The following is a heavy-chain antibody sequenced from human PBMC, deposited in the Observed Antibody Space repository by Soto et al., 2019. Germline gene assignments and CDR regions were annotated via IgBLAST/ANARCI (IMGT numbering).Heavy chain of an antibody. CDR1: GHTFTSYG. D-gene: IGHD3-3*01. CDR2: IIGYNGNT. V-gene: IGHV1-18*01. J-gene: IGHJ5*02. CDR3: ARVPRRTTLEWLSPNWFDP. Sequence: GASVKVSCKASGHTFTSYGISWVRQAPGQGLEWMGWIIGYNGNTKYAQKFQGRVTMTTDTSTSTAYMELRSLRSDDTAVYYCARVPRRTTLEWLSPNWFDPWGQGTLVTVS.